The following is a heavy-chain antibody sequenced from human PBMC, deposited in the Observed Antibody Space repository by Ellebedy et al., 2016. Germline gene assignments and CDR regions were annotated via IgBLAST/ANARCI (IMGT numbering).Heavy chain of an antibody. Sequence: SETLSLXXTASGYSIGSGYFWAWIRQPPGKGLEWIANKFHSGSTYYNPSLKSRVTISVDTAKNQFSLKLSSVTAADTAVYYCARASIDSGSYYYYMDVWGKGTTVTVSS. J-gene: IGHJ6*03. CDR1: GYSIGSGYF. V-gene: IGHV4-38-2*02. CDR3: ARASIDSGSYYYYMDV. CDR2: KFHSGST. D-gene: IGHD1-26*01.